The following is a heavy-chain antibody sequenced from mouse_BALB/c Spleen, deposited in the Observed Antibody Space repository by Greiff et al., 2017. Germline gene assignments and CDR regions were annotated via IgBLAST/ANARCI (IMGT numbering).Heavy chain of an antibody. J-gene: IGHJ1*01. CDR2: IYPGNVNT. D-gene: IGHD2-2*01. CDR3: ARGGYDGYFDV. Sequence: LVESGPELVKPGASVRISCKASGYTFTSYYIHWVKQRPGQGLEWIGWIYPGNVNTKYNEKFKGKATLTADKSSSTAYMQLSSLTSEDSAVYFCARGGYDGYFDVWGAGTTVTVSS. V-gene: IGHV1S56*01. CDR1: GYTFTSYY.